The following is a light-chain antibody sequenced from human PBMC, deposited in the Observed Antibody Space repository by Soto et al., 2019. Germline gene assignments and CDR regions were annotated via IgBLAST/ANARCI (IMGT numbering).Light chain of an antibody. CDR1: NSNIGSNH. Sequence: QSVLTQPPSASGTPGQRVTISCSGSNSNIGSNHVYWYQQFPGTAPKLLIYRNDQQPSGVPDRFSGSKSGTSASLAISGLRSEDEADYYCAAWDDSLSGWVFGGGTKLTVL. CDR3: AAWDDSLSGWV. V-gene: IGLV1-47*01. CDR2: RND. J-gene: IGLJ3*02.